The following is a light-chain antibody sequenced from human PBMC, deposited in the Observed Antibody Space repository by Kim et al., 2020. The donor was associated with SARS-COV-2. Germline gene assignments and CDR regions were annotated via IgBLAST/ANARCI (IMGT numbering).Light chain of an antibody. CDR3: QQYYTVPFT. CDR2: WAS. CDR1: QSVLHSSNSQSY. V-gene: IGKV4-1*01. J-gene: IGKJ3*01. Sequence: ATINCNSSQSVLHSSNSQSYLAWYQQKPGQPPKLLVYWASTRESGVPDRFSVSGSGTHFTLTISSLQAEDVAVYYCQQYYTVPFTFGPGTKVDIK.